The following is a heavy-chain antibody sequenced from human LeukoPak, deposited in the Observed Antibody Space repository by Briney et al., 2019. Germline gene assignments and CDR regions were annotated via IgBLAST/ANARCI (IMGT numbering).Heavy chain of an antibody. Sequence: GGSLRLSCSASGFTFSSYAMHWVRQAPGKGLEYVSAISSNGGSTYYADSVKGRFTISRDNSKNTLYPQMSSLRAEDTAVYYCVPSMVRGVIMPDYWGQGTLVTVSS. D-gene: IGHD3-10*01. J-gene: IGHJ4*02. V-gene: IGHV3-64D*09. CDR3: VPSMVRGVIMPDY. CDR2: ISSNGGST. CDR1: GFTFSSYA.